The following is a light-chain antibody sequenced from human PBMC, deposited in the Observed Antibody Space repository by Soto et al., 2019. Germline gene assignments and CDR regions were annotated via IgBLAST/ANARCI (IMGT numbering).Light chain of an antibody. CDR2: GAS. CDR3: QQYGNSPRT. CDR1: QSVSNSH. Sequence: EIVLTQSPGTLSLSPGERASLSCRASQSVSNSHLAWYQQKPGQAPRLLIYGASSRATGIPDRFSGSGSGTDFTLTISRLEPEDLAVYYCQQYGNSPRTFGQGTKLVIK. J-gene: IGKJ2*01. V-gene: IGKV3-20*01.